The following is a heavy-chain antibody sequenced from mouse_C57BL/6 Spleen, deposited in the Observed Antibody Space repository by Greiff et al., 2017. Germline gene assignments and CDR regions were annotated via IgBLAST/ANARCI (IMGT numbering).Heavy chain of an antibody. V-gene: IGHV1-15*01. CDR3: TRDGGYPFAY. Sequence: VKLQESGAELVRPGASVTLSCKASGYTFTDYEMHWVKQTPVHGLEWIGAIDPETGGTAYNQKFKGKAILTADKSSSTAYMELRSLTSEDSAVYYCTRDGGYPFAYWGQGTLVTVSA. D-gene: IGHD2-2*01. J-gene: IGHJ3*01. CDR1: GYTFTDYE. CDR2: IDPETGGT.